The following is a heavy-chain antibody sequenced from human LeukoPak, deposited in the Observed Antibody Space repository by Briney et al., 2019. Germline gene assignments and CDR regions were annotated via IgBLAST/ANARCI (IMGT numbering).Heavy chain of an antibody. V-gene: IGHV5-10-1*01. CDR3: ARHRACSSTSCYGPEASNWFDP. J-gene: IGHJ5*02. D-gene: IGHD2-2*01. CDR2: IDPSDSYT. Sequence: GESLKISCKGSGYSFTSYWISWVRQMPGKGLEWMGRIDPSDSYTNYSPSFQGHVAISADKSISTAYLQWSSLKASDTAMYYCARHRACSSTSCYGPEASNWFDPWGQGTLVTVSS. CDR1: GYSFTSYW.